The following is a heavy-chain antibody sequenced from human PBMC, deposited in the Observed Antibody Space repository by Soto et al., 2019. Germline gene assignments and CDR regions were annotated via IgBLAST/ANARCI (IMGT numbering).Heavy chain of an antibody. D-gene: IGHD6-19*01. CDR2: ISWNSGSI. CDR3: AKVRRGVAVAGTYFDY. Sequence: GGSLRLSCAASGFTFDDYAMHWVRQAPGKGLEWVSGISWNSGSIGYADSVKGRFTISRDNAKNSLYLQMNSLRAEDTALYYCAKVRRGVAVAGTYFDYWGQGTLVTVSS. CDR1: GFTFDDYA. J-gene: IGHJ4*02. V-gene: IGHV3-9*01.